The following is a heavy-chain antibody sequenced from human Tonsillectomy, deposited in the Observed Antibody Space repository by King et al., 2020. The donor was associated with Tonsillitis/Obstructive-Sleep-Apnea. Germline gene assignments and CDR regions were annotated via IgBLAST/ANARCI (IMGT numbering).Heavy chain of an antibody. CDR3: VKVVLRYFDWDAFDI. CDR2: ISWHSGNI. CDR1: GFTFDDYA. V-gene: IGHV3-9*01. Sequence: VQLVESGGGLVQPGRSLRLSCAVSGFTFDDYAMHWVRQAPGKGLEWVSGISWHSGNIGYADSVKGRFTISRDNAKNSLYLQMNSLRAEDTALYYCVKVVLRYFDWDAFDIWGQGTMVTVSS. J-gene: IGHJ3*02. D-gene: IGHD3-9*01.